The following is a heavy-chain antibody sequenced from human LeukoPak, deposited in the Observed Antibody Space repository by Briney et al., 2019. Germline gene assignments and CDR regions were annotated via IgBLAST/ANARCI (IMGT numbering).Heavy chain of an antibody. CDR1: GFTFSSYA. V-gene: IGHV3-20*04. CDR3: ARVSDISVAAYFDY. D-gene: IGHD6-19*01. CDR2: INWNGGRI. Sequence: GGSLRLSCAASGFTFSSYAMHWVRQAPGKGLEWVSGINWNGGRIGYADSLKGRFTISRDNAKNSLYLQMNSLRAEDTAFYYCARVSDISVAAYFDYWGQGTLVTVSS. J-gene: IGHJ4*02.